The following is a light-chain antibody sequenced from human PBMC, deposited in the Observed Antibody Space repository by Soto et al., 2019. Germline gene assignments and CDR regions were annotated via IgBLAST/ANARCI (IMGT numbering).Light chain of an antibody. J-gene: IGKJ1*01. CDR1: QSISSY. V-gene: IGKV1-39*01. CDR3: QQGYSTPRT. CDR2: AAS. Sequence: DIQMTQSPSSLSASVGDRVTITCRASQSISSYLNWYQQKPGKAPKLLIYAASSLQSGVPSRFSGSGSGTDFTLTIRSLQTEDFATYYCQQGYSTPRTFGQGTKVEIK.